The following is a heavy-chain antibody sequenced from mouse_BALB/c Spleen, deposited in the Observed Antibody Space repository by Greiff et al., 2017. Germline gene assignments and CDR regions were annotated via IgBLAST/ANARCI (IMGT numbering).Heavy chain of an antibody. J-gene: IGHJ3*01. V-gene: IGHV1-7*01. CDR2: INPSTGYT. Sequence: QVQLQQSGAELAKPGASVKMSCKASGYTFTSYWMHWVNQRPGQGLEWIGYINPSTGYTEYNQKFKDKATLTADKSSSTAYMQLSSLTSEDSAVYYCARSTARATGDYWGQGTLVTVSA. D-gene: IGHD3-2*01. CDR3: ARSTARATGDY. CDR1: GYTFTSYW.